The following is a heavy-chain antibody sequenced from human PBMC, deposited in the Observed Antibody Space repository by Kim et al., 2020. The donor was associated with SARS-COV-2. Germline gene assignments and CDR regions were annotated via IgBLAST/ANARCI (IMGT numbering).Heavy chain of an antibody. V-gene: IGHV4-4*07. D-gene: IGHD3-16*02. Sequence: SSGRTNYNPSLQSRFTMSVDMSKNQFSLKLSSVAAADTAVYYCASALGHWGQGTLVTVSS. J-gene: IGHJ4*02. CDR3: ASALGH. CDR2: SSGRT.